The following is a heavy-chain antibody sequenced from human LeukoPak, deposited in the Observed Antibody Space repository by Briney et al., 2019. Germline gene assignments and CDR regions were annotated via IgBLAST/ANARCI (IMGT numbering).Heavy chain of an antibody. V-gene: IGHV3-48*03. CDR3: SISAYGSGSYLYYFDY. D-gene: IGHD3-10*01. CDR2: ISSSGSTI. Sequence: GSLRLSCAASGFTFSSYEMNWVRQAPGKGLEWVSYISSSGSTIYYADSVKGRFTISRDNAKNSLYLQMNSLRAEDTAVYYCSISAYGSGSYLYYFDYWGQGTLVTVSS. J-gene: IGHJ4*02. CDR1: GFTFSSYE.